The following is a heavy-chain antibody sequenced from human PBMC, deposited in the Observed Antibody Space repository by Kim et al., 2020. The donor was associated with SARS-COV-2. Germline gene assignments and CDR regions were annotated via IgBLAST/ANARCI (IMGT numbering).Heavy chain of an antibody. Sequence: YADSVKGRFTVYRDNAKNTLYLQMDSLRVEDTALYYCAKDHESSGWPTFDYWGQGVLVTVSS. CDR3: AKDHESSGWPTFDY. J-gene: IGHJ4*02. D-gene: IGHD3-22*01. V-gene: IGHV3-23*01.